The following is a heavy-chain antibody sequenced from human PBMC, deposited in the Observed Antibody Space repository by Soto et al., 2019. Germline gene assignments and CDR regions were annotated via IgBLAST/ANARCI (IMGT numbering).Heavy chain of an antibody. CDR1: GGSISSYY. CDR3: ALTYYDYVWGSYRLDY. CDR2: IYTSGST. Sequence: SETLSLTCTVSGGSISSYYWSWIRQPAGKGLEWIGRIYTSGSTNYNPSLKSRVTMSVDTSKNQFSLKLSSVTAADTAVYYCALTYYDYVWGSYRLDYWGQGTLVTVSS. J-gene: IGHJ4*02. D-gene: IGHD3-16*02. V-gene: IGHV4-4*07.